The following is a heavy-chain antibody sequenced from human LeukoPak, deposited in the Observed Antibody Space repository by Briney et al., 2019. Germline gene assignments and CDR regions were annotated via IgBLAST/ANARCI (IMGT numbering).Heavy chain of an antibody. J-gene: IGHJ4*02. D-gene: IGHD3-9*01. CDR2: IHREGTTT. Sequence: GGSLTLSCAASGFTFSAYWMHWVRQVPGKGLVWVSRIHREGTTTIYADSVKGRFTISRDNGKNTLYLHMNSLRADDTAVYYCARDSDWLLFDYWGQGPLITVSS. V-gene: IGHV3-74*01. CDR1: GFTFSAYW. CDR3: ARDSDWLLFDY.